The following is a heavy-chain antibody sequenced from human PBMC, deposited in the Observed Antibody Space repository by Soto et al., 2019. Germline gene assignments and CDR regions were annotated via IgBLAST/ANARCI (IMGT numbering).Heavy chain of an antibody. CDR3: GKILVGATGHTDADS. CDR2: IDNNGVT. J-gene: IGHJ4*02. V-gene: IGHV4-39*01. D-gene: IGHD2-15*01. Sequence: PXETLTLTCIVSGCSVDSNDTYWGWIRQPPGKGLEWIGSIDNNGVTNYNSSLKSRVTISRDTSKNQFSLRLTSVTAADTAVYYCGKILVGATGHTDADSWGQGTLVTVSS. CDR1: GCSVDSNDTY.